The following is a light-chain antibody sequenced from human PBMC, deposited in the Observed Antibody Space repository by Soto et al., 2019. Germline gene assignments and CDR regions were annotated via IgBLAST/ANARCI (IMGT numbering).Light chain of an antibody. CDR2: DAS. V-gene: IGKV1-5*01. CDR3: QQYNTYSSLT. J-gene: IGKJ4*01. CDR1: QSISSW. Sequence: HMTQSPSTLSASVGDRVTITCRASQSISSWLAWYQQKLGRAPRLLIYDASSLESGVPSRFSGSGYGTEFTLTISSLQPDDFATYYCQQYNTYSSLTFGGGSKVDIK.